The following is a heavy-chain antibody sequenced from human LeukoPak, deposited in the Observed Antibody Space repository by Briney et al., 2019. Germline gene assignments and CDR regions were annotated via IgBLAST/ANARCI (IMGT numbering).Heavy chain of an antibody. D-gene: IGHD6-6*01. CDR2: INHSGST. CDR3: ARALYSSSSSCFDP. V-gene: IGHV4-38-2*02. CDR1: VYSISSVYS. J-gene: IGHJ5*02. Sequence: SQTLSLTCTVSVYSISSVYSWSWIRQPPGKGLEWIGEINHSGSTNYNPSLRSRVTIPVDTSENQFPLKLGPVTAPDTAVFYCARALYSSSSSCFDPWGQGTLVTVSS.